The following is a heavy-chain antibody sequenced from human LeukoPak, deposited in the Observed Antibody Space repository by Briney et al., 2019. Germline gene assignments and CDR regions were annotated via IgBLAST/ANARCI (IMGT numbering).Heavy chain of an antibody. CDR3: ARDGYSSGWAFDP. V-gene: IGHV4-61*02. CDR2: IYTSGGT. CDR1: GGSISSGSYY. J-gene: IGHJ5*02. D-gene: IGHD6-19*01. Sequence: SETLSLTCTVSGGSISSGSYYWSWIRQPAGKGLEWIGRIYTSGGTKYNPSLKSRVTISIDTSKNQFSLKLSSVTATDTAVYYCARDGYSSGWAFDPWGQGTLVTVSS.